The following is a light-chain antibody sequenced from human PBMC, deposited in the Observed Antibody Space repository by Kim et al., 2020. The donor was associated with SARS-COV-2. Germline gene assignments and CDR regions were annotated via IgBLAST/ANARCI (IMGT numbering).Light chain of an antibody. CDR2: GAS. J-gene: IGKJ4*01. CDR1: QSVSSY. Sequence: DILMTQSPSSLSVSVGERATLSCRASQSVSSYLTWYQQKPGQAPRLLIYGASTWQTGLPARFSGSGSGTEFTLTISSLQSEDFAVYYCQQYNNRPLTFGGGTKVDIK. V-gene: IGKV3-15*01. CDR3: QQYNNRPLT.